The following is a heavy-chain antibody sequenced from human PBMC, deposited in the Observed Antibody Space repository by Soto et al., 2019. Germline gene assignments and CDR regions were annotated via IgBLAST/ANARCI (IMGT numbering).Heavy chain of an antibody. V-gene: IGHV4-38-2*01. Sequence: PSETLSLTCAVSGYSISSGYYWGWIRQPPGKGLEWIGSIYHSGSTYYNPSLKSRVTISVDTSKNQFSLKLSSVTAADTAVYYCARKGSHSAYNFAIGIQLWSFDRWGQGLPVTVSS. CDR1: GYSISSGYY. J-gene: IGHJ5*02. CDR3: ARKGSHSAYNFAIGIQLWSFDR. D-gene: IGHD1-1*01. CDR2: IYHSGST.